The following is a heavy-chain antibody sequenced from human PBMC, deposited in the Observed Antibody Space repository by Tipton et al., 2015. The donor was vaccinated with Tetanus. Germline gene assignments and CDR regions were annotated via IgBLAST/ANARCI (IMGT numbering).Heavy chain of an antibody. D-gene: IGHD2-2*01. CDR1: GGSISSGTFY. V-gene: IGHV4-61*01. CDR3: ARRSYCTSTRCFDAFDL. CDR2: THHSGNT. Sequence: GLVKPSETLSLTCTVSGGSISSGTFYWDWIRQPPGKGLEWIGYTHHSGNTNYNPALKSRVTISMDTSKKQISLNLTSVTAADTAVYFCARRSYCTSTRCFDAFDLWGPGTRVTVSS. J-gene: IGHJ3*01.